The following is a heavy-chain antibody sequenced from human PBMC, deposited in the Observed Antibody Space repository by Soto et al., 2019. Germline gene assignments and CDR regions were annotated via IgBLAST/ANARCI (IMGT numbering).Heavy chain of an antibody. CDR3: ARVLPGRADYYYGMDV. V-gene: IGHV3-30-3*01. CDR1: GFTFSSYA. J-gene: IGHJ6*02. CDR2: ISYDGSKK. Sequence: SGGSLRLSCAASGFTFSSYAMHWVRQAPGKGLEWVAVISYDGSKKYYADSVKGRFTISRDNSKNTLYLQMNSLRAEDTAVYYCARVLPGRADYYYGMDVWGQGTTVTVSS.